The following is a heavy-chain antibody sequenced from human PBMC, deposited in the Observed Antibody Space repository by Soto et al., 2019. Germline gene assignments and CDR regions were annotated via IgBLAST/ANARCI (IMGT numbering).Heavy chain of an antibody. V-gene: IGHV4-59*01. CDR3: ARSRGGYFDY. CDR1: GVSISSYY. D-gene: IGHD3-22*01. Sequence: PSETLSLTCTVSGVSISSYYWSWIRQPPGKGLEWIGYIYCSGSTNYNPSLKSRVTISVDTSKNQFSLKLSSVTAADTAVYYCARSRGGYFDYWGQGTLVTVSS. CDR2: IYCSGST. J-gene: IGHJ4*02.